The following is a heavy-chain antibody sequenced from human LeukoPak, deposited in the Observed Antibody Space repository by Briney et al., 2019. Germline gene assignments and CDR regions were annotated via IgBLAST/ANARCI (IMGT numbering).Heavy chain of an antibody. V-gene: IGHV3-9*01. Sequence: GRSLRLSCAASGFTFDDYAMHWVRQAPGKGLEWVSGISWNSGSIGYADSVKGRFTISRDNAKNSLYLQMNSLRAEDTALYYCAKDQSSGWTFDIWGQGTMVTVSS. CDR1: GFTFDDYA. CDR3: AKDQSSGWTFDI. D-gene: IGHD6-19*01. CDR2: ISWNSGSI. J-gene: IGHJ3*02.